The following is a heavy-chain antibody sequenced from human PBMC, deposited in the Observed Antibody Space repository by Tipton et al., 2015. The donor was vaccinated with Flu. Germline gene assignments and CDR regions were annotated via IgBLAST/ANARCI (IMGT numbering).Heavy chain of an antibody. J-gene: IGHJ4*02. CDR1: GASISSGSYY. CDR3: ARFGSGTFETH. CDR2: FHSNGFN. V-gene: IGHV4-61*02. D-gene: IGHD3-10*01. Sequence: GASISSGSYYWSWIWQPAGKGLEWVGRFHSNGFNDYNSSLESRVTVSVDTSKNQFSLSLKSVTAADTAVYFCARFGSGTFETHWGQGTLVTVSS.